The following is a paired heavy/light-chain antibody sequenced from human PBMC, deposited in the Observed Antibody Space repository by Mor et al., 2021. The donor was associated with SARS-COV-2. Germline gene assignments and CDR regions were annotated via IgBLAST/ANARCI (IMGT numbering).Light chain of an antibody. CDR2: DVS. Sequence: QSALTQPASVSGSPGQSITISCTGTSSDVGGYNYVSWYQQHPGKAPKLMIYDVSNRPSGVSIRFSGSKSGNTASLTISGLQAEDEADYYCSSYTSSSTPLVFGTGTKVTVL. J-gene: IGLJ1*01. CDR1: SSDVGGYNY. CDR3: SSYTSSSTPLV. V-gene: IGLV2-14*03.
Heavy chain of an antibody. D-gene: IGHD3-10*01. CDR2: MSGGGLST. CDR3: AKGNYNSGRGYYYAMDV. J-gene: IGHJ6*02. Sequence: EVQLVESGGGLVQPGGSLRLSCAASGFMFSSYAMSWVRQGPGKGLEWVSAMSGGGLSTYYADSVKGRFTISRDNSKNTLYLQMNSLRAEDTAVYYCAKGNYNSGRGYYYAMDVWGQGTTVTVSS. CDR1: GFMFSSYA. V-gene: IGHV3-23*04.